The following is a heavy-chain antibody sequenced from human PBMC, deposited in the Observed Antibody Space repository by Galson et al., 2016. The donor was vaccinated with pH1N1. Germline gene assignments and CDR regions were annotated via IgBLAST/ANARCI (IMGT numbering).Heavy chain of an antibody. CDR1: GGTFTSYT. CDR2: MIPILGLS. J-gene: IGHJ4*02. CDR3: ARARGHAAMDPFDF. V-gene: IGHV1-69*02. D-gene: IGHD5-18*01. Sequence: SVKVSCKASGGTFTSYTITWVRQAPGQGLEWMGRMIPILGLSNYAQKFQGRLTITADKSRSTAYMELSSLKAEDTAVYFCARARGHAAMDPFDFWWQGTVVTVSS.